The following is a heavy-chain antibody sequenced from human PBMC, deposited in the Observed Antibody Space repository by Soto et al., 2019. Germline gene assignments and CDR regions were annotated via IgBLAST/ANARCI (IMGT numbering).Heavy chain of an antibody. J-gene: IGHJ4*02. CDR1: GFSLSTSGMR. D-gene: IGHD3-22*01. CDR3: VRSFYYDRCGYHQFGY. CDR2: IDWDDDK. Sequence: SGPTLVNPTQTLTLTCTFSGFSLSTSGMRVSWIRQPPGKALEWLARIDWDDDKFYSTSLKTRLTISKDNSKNQVVLTMTNMDPVDTATYYCVRSFYYDRCGYHQFGYWRQGTLATVS. V-gene: IGHV2-70*04.